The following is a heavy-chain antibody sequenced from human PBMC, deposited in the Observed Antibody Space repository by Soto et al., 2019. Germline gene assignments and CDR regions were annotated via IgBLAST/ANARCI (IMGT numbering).Heavy chain of an antibody. CDR2: INHSGST. V-gene: IGHV4-34*01. CDR3: ARAPGSDYDSHYYYYYGMDV. J-gene: IGHJ6*02. Sequence: SETLSLTCAVYCGSFSGYYWSWIRQPPGKGLEWIGEINHSGSTNYNPSLKSRVTISVDTSKNQFSLKLSSVTAADTAVYYCARAPGSDYDSHYYYYYGMDVWGQGTTVTVSS. D-gene: IGHD5-12*01. CDR1: CGSFSGYY.